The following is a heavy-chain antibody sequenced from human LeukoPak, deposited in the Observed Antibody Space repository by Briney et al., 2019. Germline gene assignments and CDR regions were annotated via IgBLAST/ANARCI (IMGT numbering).Heavy chain of an antibody. Sequence: GASVKVSCKASGGTFSSYAISWVRQAPGQGLEWMGGIIPILGTANYAQKFQGRVTITADESTSTAYMELSSLRSEDTAVYYCAGGYSYGYRGRTYYYGMDVWGQGTTVTVSS. V-gene: IGHV1-69*01. CDR3: AGGYSYGYRGRTYYYGMDV. CDR1: GGTFSSYA. CDR2: IIPILGTA. D-gene: IGHD5-18*01. J-gene: IGHJ6*02.